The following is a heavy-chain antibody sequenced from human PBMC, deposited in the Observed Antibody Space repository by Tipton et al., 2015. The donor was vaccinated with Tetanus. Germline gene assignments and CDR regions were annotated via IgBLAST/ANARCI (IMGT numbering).Heavy chain of an antibody. CDR2: TYFTGTT. D-gene: IGHD3-22*01. J-gene: IGHJ4*02. CDR3: ARDSYYSSRWSFADY. CDR1: GDSISSGDFY. V-gene: IGHV4-31*03. Sequence: TLSLTCTVSGDSISSGDFYWSWIRQHPGKGLEWIGYTYFTGTTYYNPSLESRLTISIDTSKNQFSLELTSVTAADTAVYYCARDSYYSSRWSFADYWGQGTLVTVSS.